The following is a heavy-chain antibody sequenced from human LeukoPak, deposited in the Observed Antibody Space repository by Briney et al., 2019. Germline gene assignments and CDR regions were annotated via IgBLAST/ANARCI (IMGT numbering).Heavy chain of an antibody. J-gene: IGHJ4*02. V-gene: IGHV4-38-2*01. CDR1: GYSISSGFY. CDR3: ARLAMATITYYFDY. D-gene: IGHD5-24*01. CDR2: IYREGST. Sequence: SETLSLTCGVSGYSISSGFYWAWIRQPPGKGLEWIGSIYREGSTCYNPSLKSRVTISVDTSKNQFSLKLDSVTAADTAVYYCARLAMATITYYFDYWGQGTLVTVSS.